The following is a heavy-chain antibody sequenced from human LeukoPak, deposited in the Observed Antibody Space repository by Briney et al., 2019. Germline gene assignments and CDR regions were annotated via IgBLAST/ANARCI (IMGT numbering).Heavy chain of an antibody. CDR1: GYTFTSYY. J-gene: IGHJ4*02. Sequence: ASVKVSCKASGYTFTSYYMHWVRQAPGQGLEWMGIINPSGGSTSYAQKFQGRVTMTRDTSTSTVYMELSSLRSEDTAVYYCARGALYDILTGSKYYFDYWGQGTLVTVSS. D-gene: IGHD3-9*01. CDR3: ARGALYDILTGSKYYFDY. V-gene: IGHV1-46*01. CDR2: INPSGGST.